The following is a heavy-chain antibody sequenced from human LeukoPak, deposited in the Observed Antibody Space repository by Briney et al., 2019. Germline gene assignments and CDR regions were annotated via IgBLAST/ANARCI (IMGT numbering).Heavy chain of an antibody. V-gene: IGHV4-38-2*02. D-gene: IGHD3-10*01. Sequence: SETLSLTCTVSGYSISSGYYWGWIRQPPGKGLEWIGEINHSGSTNYNPSLKSRVTISVDTSKNQFSLKLSSVTAADTAVYYCASSYYYGSGSYLRGGWFDPWGQGTLVTVSS. CDR2: INHSGST. CDR1: GYSISSGYY. CDR3: ASSYYYGSGSYLRGGWFDP. J-gene: IGHJ5*02.